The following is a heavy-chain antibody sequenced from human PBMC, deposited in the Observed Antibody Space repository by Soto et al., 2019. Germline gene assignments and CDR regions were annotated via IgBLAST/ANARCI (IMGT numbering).Heavy chain of an antibody. CDR1: AFTLSSYV. V-gene: IGHV3-23*01. CDR3: AKGPEQLVHGVFDY. Sequence: PGGSLRLSCAASAFTLSSYVMSWVRRAPGKGLEWVSGIDGGGGGTYYADSVKGRFTISRDNSKNTLYLQMNSLRAEDTAVYYCAKGPEQLVHGVFDYWGQGTLVTVSS. D-gene: IGHD6-6*01. CDR2: IDGGGGGT. J-gene: IGHJ4*02.